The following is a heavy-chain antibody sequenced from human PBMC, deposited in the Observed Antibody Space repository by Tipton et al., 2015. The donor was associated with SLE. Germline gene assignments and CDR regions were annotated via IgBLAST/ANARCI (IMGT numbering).Heavy chain of an antibody. V-gene: IGHV4-39*01. CDR2: LYYSGST. J-gene: IGHJ4*02. CDR3: ASLGSGYSDY. D-gene: IGHD3-22*01. CDR1: GGSIRSSSYY. Sequence: LSLTCTVSGGSIRSSSYYWGWIRQPPGKGLEWIGSLYYSGSTYYNPSLESRVTISVDTSKNQFSLKLSSVTAADTAVYYCASLGSGYSDYWGQGTLVTVSS.